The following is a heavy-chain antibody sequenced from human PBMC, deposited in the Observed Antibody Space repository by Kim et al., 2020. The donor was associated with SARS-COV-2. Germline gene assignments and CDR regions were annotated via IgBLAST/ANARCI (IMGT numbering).Heavy chain of an antibody. CDR2: LNAGNGDT. CDR3: AKLGQGIDH. CDR1: GYTFTSHA. V-gene: IGHV1-3*01. D-gene: IGHD1-26*01. J-gene: IGHJ4*02. Sequence: ASVKVSCKASGYTFTSHAIHWVRQAPGQRLEWMGWLNAGNGDTKYSPKFQGRVTITRDTSASIAYMDLSSLRTEDTAVYYCAKLGQGIDHWGQGTLVTVSP.